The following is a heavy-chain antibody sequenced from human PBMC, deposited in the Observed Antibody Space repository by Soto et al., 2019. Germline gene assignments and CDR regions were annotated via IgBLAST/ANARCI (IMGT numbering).Heavy chain of an antibody. D-gene: IGHD2-15*01. CDR3: ARRGELRAATVDY. CDR1: GGSISSSSYY. V-gene: IGHV4-39*01. Sequence: SETLSLTCTVSGGSISSSSYYWGWIRQPPGKGLEWIGSIYYSGSTYYNPSLKSRVTISVDTSKNQFSLKLSSVTAADTAVYYCARRGELRAATVDYCGQGTLVPVSS. J-gene: IGHJ4*02. CDR2: IYYSGST.